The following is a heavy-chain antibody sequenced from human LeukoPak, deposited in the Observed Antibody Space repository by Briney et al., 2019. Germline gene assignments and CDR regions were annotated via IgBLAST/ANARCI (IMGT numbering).Heavy chain of an antibody. V-gene: IGHV3-21*06. CDR1: GFTFNTYS. CDR3: LRGDRRDY. CDR2: IDSSGGYV. J-gene: IGHJ4*02. Sequence: GGSLRLSCEASGFTFNTYSMNWARQAPGKGLEWVSSIDSSGGYVFCADSVKGRFIISRDNAKDSLYLQMNSLRVEDTAVYYCLRGDRRDYWGQGTLVTVSS.